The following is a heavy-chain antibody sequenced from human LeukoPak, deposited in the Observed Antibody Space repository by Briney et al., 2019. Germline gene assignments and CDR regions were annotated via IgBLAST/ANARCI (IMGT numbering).Heavy chain of an antibody. CDR1: GGSIVGYY. J-gene: IGHJ4*02. CDR3: ARYGCSGGSCYVDY. Sequence: SETLSLTCTVAGGSIVGYYWSWIRQPPGKGLEWIGYVHHSGSTNRNPSLASRATISVDTSKNHFSLKLSSVTAADTAVYYCARYGCSGGSCYVDYWGQGTLVTVSS. CDR2: VHHSGST. V-gene: IGHV4-59*12. D-gene: IGHD2-15*01.